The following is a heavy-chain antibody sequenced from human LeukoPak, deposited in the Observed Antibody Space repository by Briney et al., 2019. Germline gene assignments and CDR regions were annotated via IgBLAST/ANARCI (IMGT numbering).Heavy chain of an antibody. CDR2: INEVGDDT. CDR1: GFTFSNYA. Sequence: GGSLRLSCAVSGFTFSNYAMSWVRQTPARGLEWVSSINEVGDDTNYVDSVRGRFTVSRDNSKNTLYLQLNSLRAEDTALYYCSKRGPNTGWHFFDHWGPGTLGTVS. CDR3: SKRGPNTGWHFFDH. J-gene: IGHJ5*02. V-gene: IGHV3-23*01. D-gene: IGHD6-19*01.